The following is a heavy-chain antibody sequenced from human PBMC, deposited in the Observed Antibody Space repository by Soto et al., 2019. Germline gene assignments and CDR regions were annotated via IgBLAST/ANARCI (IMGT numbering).Heavy chain of an antibody. J-gene: IGHJ6*02. CDR2: INPNSGGT. CDR3: ERVDIIAARKYGMDV. Sequence: ASVKVSCKASGYTFTGYYMRWVRQAPGQGLEWMGWINPNSGGTNYAQKFQGWVTMTRDTSISTAYMELSRLRSDDTAVYYCERVDIIAARKYGMDVWGQGTTVTVSS. D-gene: IGHD6-13*01. CDR1: GYTFTGYY. V-gene: IGHV1-2*04.